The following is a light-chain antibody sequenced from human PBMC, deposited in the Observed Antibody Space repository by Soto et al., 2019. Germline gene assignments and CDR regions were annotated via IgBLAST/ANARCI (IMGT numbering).Light chain of an antibody. CDR2: VAS. J-gene: IGKJ4*01. V-gene: IGKV1-39*01. Sequence: DIQITQSPSTLSTCFGGGVTATCRASQSVSSWLAWYQQKPGRAPKLLINVASTLQSGVPSRFSGSGSGTDFTLAISSLQPEDFATYYCQQSSSTPQTFGGGTKVDI. CDR1: QSVSSW. CDR3: QQSSSTPQT.